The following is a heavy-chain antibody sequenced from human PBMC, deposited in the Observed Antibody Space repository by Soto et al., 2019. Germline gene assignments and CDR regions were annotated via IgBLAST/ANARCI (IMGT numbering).Heavy chain of an antibody. Sequence: QVQLVESGGGVVQPGRSLRLSCAASGFTFSSYGMHWVRQAPGKGLEWVAVISYDGSNKYYADSVKGRLTISRDNSKNPLELQMHSRRAEDTAVYYCARALLLWSGEAPLASSYAFVILGQGTMVTVSS. J-gene: IGHJ3*02. V-gene: IGHV3-30*03. CDR3: ARALLLWSGEAPLASSYAFVI. CDR2: ISYDGSNK. CDR1: GFTFSSYG. D-gene: IGHD3-10*01.